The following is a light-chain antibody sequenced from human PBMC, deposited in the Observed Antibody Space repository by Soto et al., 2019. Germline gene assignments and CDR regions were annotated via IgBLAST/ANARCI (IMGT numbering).Light chain of an antibody. Sequence: DIQVTQSPSSLSASVGDTVTISCRTSQTINTYLNWYQQQPGRAPKLLIFAASTLLSGVPSRFTGSGSGTDFPLTIPGLPPEDFATYFCKQGSSPPYTFGPGTQL. CDR1: QTINTY. CDR2: AAS. CDR3: KQGSSPPYT. V-gene: IGKV1-39*01. J-gene: IGKJ2*01.